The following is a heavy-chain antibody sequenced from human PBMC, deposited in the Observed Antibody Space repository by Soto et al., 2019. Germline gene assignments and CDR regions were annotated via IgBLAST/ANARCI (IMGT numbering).Heavy chain of an antibody. CDR3: ARGRGYSDGIDY. V-gene: IGHV1-8*02. CDR2: MNPNSGST. Sequence: ASVKVSCKASGYTFTSYAMHWVRQAPGQRLEWMGWMNPNSGSTGSAQKFQGRVAMTRDTSISTAYMELSSLRTDDTAVYYCARGRGYSDGIDYWGQGTLVTVAS. D-gene: IGHD2-15*01. J-gene: IGHJ4*02. CDR1: GYTFTSYA.